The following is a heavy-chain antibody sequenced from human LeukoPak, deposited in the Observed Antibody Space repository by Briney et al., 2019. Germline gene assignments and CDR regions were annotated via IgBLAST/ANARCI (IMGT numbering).Heavy chain of an antibody. V-gene: IGHV4-34*01. Sequence: SETLSLTCAVSGGSFIGYYWSWMRQPPGKGLEWIGEINHSGSNNYNPALKSRVTISVDTSKNQFSLKLSSVTAADTAVYYCAREVVVVVPAAMASYNWFDPWGQGTLVTVSS. CDR2: INHSGSN. CDR3: AREVVVVVPAAMASYNWFDP. CDR1: GGSFIGYY. D-gene: IGHD2-2*01. J-gene: IGHJ5*02.